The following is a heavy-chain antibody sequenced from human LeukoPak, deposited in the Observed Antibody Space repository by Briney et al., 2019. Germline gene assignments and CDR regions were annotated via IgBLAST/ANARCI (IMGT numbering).Heavy chain of an antibody. V-gene: IGHV3-53*01. CDR1: GFTLSSNY. J-gene: IGHJ5*02. D-gene: IGHD5-18*01. Sequence: GGSLRHSRAPSGFTLSSNYMSWVRQAPGKGLEWVSAIYSGGSTYYADPVTGRFTISRDNSKNTLYLQMNSLRAEATAVYYCAGVDPGDWLDPWGQGTLVTVSS. CDR3: AGVDPGDWLDP. CDR2: IYSGGST.